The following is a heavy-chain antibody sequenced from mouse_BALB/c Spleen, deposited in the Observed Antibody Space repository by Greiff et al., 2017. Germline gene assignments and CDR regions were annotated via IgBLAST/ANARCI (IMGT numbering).Heavy chain of an antibody. D-gene: IGHD1-2*01. CDR1: GFNIKDTY. CDR3: ARSNYGGGYFDV. CDR2: IDPANGNT. J-gene: IGHJ1*01. Sequence: VQLQQSGAELVKPGASVKLSCTASGFNIKDTYMHWVKQRPEQGLEWIGRIDPANGNTKYDPKFQGKATITADTSSNTAYLQLSSLTSEDTAVYYCARSNYGGGYFDVWGAGTTVTVSS. V-gene: IGHV14-3*02.